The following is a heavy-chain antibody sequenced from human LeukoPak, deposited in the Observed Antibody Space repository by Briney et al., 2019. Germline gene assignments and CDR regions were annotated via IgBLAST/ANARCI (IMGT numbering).Heavy chain of an antibody. V-gene: IGHV3-21*01. CDR2: ITSSSIYT. CDR1: GFSFSNYG. CDR3: ARSRYDSSGYYGIIGD. Sequence: GGSLRLSCAASGFSFSNYGMDWVRQAPGKGLEWVSSITSSSIYTYYADSVKGRFTISRDNAKNSLYLEMNSLRAEDTAVYYCARSRYDSSGYYGIIGDWGQGTLVTVSS. J-gene: IGHJ4*02. D-gene: IGHD3-22*01.